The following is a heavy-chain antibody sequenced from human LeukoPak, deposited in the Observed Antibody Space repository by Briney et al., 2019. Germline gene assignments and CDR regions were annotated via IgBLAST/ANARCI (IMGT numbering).Heavy chain of an antibody. D-gene: IGHD1-26*01. CDR1: GITFSTYT. J-gene: IGHJ6*03. Sequence: GGSLRLSCAASGITFSTYTMSWVRQAPGKGLEWVSGISGSGGSTYYADSVKGRFTISRDNSKNTLYLQMNSLRAEDTAVYHCAKVSGRYQVRYYMDVWGKGTTVTVSS. CDR3: AKVSGRYQVRYYMDV. V-gene: IGHV3-23*01. CDR2: ISGSGGST.